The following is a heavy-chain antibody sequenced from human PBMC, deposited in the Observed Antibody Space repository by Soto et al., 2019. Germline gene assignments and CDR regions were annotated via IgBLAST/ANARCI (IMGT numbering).Heavy chain of an antibody. CDR2: IYYSGST. CDR1: GGSISSSSYY. D-gene: IGHD6-19*01. J-gene: IGHJ5*02. V-gene: IGHV4-39*01. Sequence: SETLSLTCTVSGGSISSSSYYWGWIRQPPGKGLEWIGSIYYSGSTYYNPSLKSRVTISVDTSKNQFSLKLSSVTAADTAVYYCARHQASGWYDWFDPWGQGTLVTVS. CDR3: ARHQASGWYDWFDP.